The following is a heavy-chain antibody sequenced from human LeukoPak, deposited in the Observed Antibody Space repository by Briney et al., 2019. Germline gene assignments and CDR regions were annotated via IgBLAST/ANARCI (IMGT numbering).Heavy chain of an antibody. D-gene: IGHD3-10*01. Sequence: GGSLRLSCAASGFTFSSFGMSWVRQAPGKGLEWVSGISGSGDYTYYADSVKGRFTISRDNSKNTLYLQMNSLRAEDTAVYYCAKVTYGSGTYGAFDSWGQGTLVTVSS. J-gene: IGHJ4*02. CDR1: GFTFSSFG. CDR2: ISGSGDYT. V-gene: IGHV3-23*01. CDR3: AKVTYGSGTYGAFDS.